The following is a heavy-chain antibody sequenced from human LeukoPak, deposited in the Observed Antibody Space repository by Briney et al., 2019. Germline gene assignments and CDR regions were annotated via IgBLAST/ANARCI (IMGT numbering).Heavy chain of an antibody. CDR2: IYTSGST. CDR3: ARGPRYGFWSGYRYYNWFDP. J-gene: IGHJ5*02. D-gene: IGHD3-3*01. CDR1: GGSISSYY. V-gene: IGHV4-4*07. Sequence: PSQTLSLTCTVSGGSISSYYWSWIRQPAGKGLEWIGRIYTSGSTNYNPSLKSRVTISVDTSKNQFSLKLSSVTAADTAVYYCARGPRYGFWSGYRYYNWFDPWGQGTLVTVSS.